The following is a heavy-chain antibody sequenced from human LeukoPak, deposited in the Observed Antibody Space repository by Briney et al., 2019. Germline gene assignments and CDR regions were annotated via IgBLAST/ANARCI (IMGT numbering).Heavy chain of an antibody. J-gene: IGHJ3*02. CDR1: GYTFTSYY. D-gene: IGHD5-24*01. CDR3: ARDPLHEDGYNVEVDAFDI. CDR2: INPSGGST. Sequence: ASVKVSCKASGYTFTSYYIHWVRQAPGQGLEWMGIINPSGGSTTYAQKFQDRVTMTRDTSTSTVYMELSSLRSEDTAVYYCARDPLHEDGYNVEVDAFDIWGQGTMVTVSS. V-gene: IGHV1-46*01.